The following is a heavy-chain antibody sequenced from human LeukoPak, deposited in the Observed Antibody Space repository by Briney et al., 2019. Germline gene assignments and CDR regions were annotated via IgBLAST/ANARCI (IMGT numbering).Heavy chain of an antibody. D-gene: IGHD3-22*01. CDR3: ARSFGYYYDSSGQFDY. J-gene: IGHJ4*02. CDR1: GFTFSSYS. V-gene: IGHV3-48*02. Sequence: GGSLRLSCAASGFTFSSYSMNWVRQAPGKGLEWVSYISSSSSTIYYADSVKGRFTTSRDNAKNSLYLQMNSLRDEDTAVYYCARSFGYYYDSSGQFDYWGQGTLVTVSS. CDR2: ISSSSSTI.